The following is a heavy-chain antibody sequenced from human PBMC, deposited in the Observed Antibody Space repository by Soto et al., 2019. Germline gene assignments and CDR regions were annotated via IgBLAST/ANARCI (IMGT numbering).Heavy chain of an antibody. Sequence: QVQLVQSGAEVKKPGSSVKVSCKASGGTFSSYAISWVRQAPGQGLEWMGGIIPIFGTANYAQKFQGRVTITADKSTSTAYMELSSLRSEDTAVYYCARDHVVVVVAATPGGWFDPWGQGTLVTVSS. V-gene: IGHV1-69*06. CDR1: GGTFSSYA. CDR2: IIPIFGTA. D-gene: IGHD2-15*01. J-gene: IGHJ5*02. CDR3: ARDHVVVVVAATPGGWFDP.